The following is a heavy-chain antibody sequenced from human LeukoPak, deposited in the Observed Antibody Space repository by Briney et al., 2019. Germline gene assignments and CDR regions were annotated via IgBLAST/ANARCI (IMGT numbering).Heavy chain of an antibody. CDR3: ARVTSGWYYDY. D-gene: IGHD6-19*01. CDR1: GYTFTSYY. Sequence: ASVKLSCKASGYTFTSYYMHWVRQAPGQGLEWMGWINPSSGGTNYAQKFQGRVTMTRDTSISTAYMELSRLRSDDTAVYYCARVTSGWYYDYWGQGTLVTVSS. J-gene: IGHJ4*02. V-gene: IGHV1-2*02. CDR2: INPSSGGT.